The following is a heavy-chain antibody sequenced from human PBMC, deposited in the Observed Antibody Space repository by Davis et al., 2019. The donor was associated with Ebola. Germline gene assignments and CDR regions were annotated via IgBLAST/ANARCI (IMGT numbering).Heavy chain of an antibody. CDR3: VRGTSAWRGADH. V-gene: IGHV3-74*01. CDR1: GFSFNNYH. Sequence: PGGSLRLSCAASGFSFNNYHMHWVRQLPGKGLVWVSYINPAGTYTDYVDSVRGRFTISRDNAKNTLYLEVNSPRADDTAVYYCVRGTSAWRGADHWGQGILVTVSS. CDR2: INPAGTYT. J-gene: IGHJ5*02. D-gene: IGHD1-1*01.